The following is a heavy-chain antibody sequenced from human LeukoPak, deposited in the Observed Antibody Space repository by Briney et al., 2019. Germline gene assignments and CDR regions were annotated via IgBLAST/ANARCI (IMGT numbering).Heavy chain of an antibody. D-gene: IGHD6-13*01. CDR1: GYTFTGYY. V-gene: IGHV1-8*02. CDR2: MNPNSGNT. CDR3: ARGNAHGSSSWYGAMVGVQTN. J-gene: IGHJ1*01. Sequence: GASGKVSCKASGYTFTGYYMHWVRQAPGQGLEWMGWMNPNSGNTGYAQKFQGRVTMTRNTSISTAYMELSSLRSEDTAMYYCARGNAHGSSSWYGAMVGVQTNWGQGTLVTVSS.